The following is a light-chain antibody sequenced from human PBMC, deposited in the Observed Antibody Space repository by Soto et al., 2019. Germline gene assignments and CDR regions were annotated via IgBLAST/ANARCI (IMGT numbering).Light chain of an antibody. Sequence: DIQMTQSPSSLSASVGDRVTITCRASQSISSYLNWYQQKPGKAPKLLIYAASSLQSGVPSRFSGSGSGTEFTLTISSLQPDDFATYYCQQYNSYTWTFDQGTKVDIK. J-gene: IGKJ1*01. CDR1: QSISSY. CDR2: AAS. V-gene: IGKV1-39*01. CDR3: QQYNSYTWT.